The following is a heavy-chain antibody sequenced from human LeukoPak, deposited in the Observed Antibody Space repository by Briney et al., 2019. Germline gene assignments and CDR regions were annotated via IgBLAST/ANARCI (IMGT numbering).Heavy chain of an antibody. CDR3: ASGYAFDV. V-gene: IGHV6-1*01. J-gene: IGHJ3*01. CDR1: GDSVPNNNRA. Sequence: SQTLSLTCAISGDSVPNNNRAWIWIRQSPARGLEWLGRTYYRSQRHNDYGRSVMSRISVDPDTSKNQFSLHLSSVTPDDTAVYYCASGYAFDVWGRGTMVTVSS. CDR2: TYYRSQRHN.